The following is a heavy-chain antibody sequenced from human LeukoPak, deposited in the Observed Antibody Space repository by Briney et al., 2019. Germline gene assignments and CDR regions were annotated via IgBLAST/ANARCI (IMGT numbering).Heavy chain of an antibody. Sequence: GGSLRLSCTVSGFTFSDYYMSWVRQAPGKGLEWVSYISSSGSMLHYADSVEGRFTISRDNSENTLFLQMNSLKAEDTAVYYCVKGASGADNWGQGTLVTVSS. V-gene: IGHV3-11*01. CDR2: ISSSGSML. J-gene: IGHJ4*02. CDR1: GFTFSDYY. CDR3: VKGASGADN. D-gene: IGHD3-10*01.